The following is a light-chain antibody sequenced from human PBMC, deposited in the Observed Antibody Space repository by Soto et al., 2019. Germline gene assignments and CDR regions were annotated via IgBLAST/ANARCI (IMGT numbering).Light chain of an antibody. CDR1: QSISSW. V-gene: IGKV1-5*01. J-gene: IGKJ1*01. CDR2: DAT. CDR3: QQYNSYWT. Sequence: DIQMTQSRSTLSASVGDRVTNTCRARQSISSWFGWYQQKAGKATKLLIYDATSLERVVPSRCSGSGCGTEFTLTISSLQPDDFATYCCQQYNSYWTFGQGTKVDIK.